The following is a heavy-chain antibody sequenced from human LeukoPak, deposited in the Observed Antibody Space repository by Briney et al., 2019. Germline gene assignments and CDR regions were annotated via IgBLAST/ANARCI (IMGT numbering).Heavy chain of an antibody. Sequence: GGSPRLSCAASGFTFSNYYMSWIRQTPGKGLEWLSYISGSGGDIHYADSVKGRFTISRDNAKNSLYLQMNSLRAEDTAMYYCARDIRAVGVTLYFDYWGQGILVTVTS. CDR3: ARDIRAVGVTLYFDY. D-gene: IGHD1-26*01. J-gene: IGHJ4*02. CDR2: ISGSGGDI. CDR1: GFTFSNYY. V-gene: IGHV3-11*01.